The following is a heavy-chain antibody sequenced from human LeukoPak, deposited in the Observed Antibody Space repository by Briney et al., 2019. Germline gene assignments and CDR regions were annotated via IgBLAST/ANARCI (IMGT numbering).Heavy chain of an antibody. V-gene: IGHV3-23*01. D-gene: IGHD3-3*01. CDR2: ISGSGGST. Sequence: GGSLRLSCAASGFTFSSYAMSWVRQAPGKGLEWVSAISGSGGSTYYADSVKGRFTISRDNSKNTLYLQMNSLRAEDTAVYYCAKTSVDDFWSGYYGASLFDYWGQGTLVTVSS. J-gene: IGHJ4*02. CDR3: AKTSVDDFWSGYYGASLFDY. CDR1: GFTFSSYA.